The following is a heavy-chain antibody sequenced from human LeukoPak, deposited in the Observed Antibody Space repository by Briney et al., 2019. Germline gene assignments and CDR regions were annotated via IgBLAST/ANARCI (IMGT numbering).Heavy chain of an antibody. CDR3: ARDNGDYYAFDI. CDR2: INPNSGGT. V-gene: IGHV1-2*02. J-gene: IGHJ3*02. D-gene: IGHD4-17*01. Sequence: GVXWIGWINPNSGGTNYAQKSQGRVTMTRDTSISTAYMELSRLRSDDTAVYYCARDNGDYYAFDIWGQGTMVTVSS.